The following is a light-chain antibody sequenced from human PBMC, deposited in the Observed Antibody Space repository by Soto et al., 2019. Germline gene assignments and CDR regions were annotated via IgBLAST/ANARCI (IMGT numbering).Light chain of an antibody. J-gene: IGKJ3*01. CDR3: QQFGSSPGFT. V-gene: IGKV3-20*01. CDR1: QSINSRY. Sequence: EIVLTQSPGTLSLSPGERATLSCRASQSINSRYLAWYQQKPGQAPRLLIYGASSRATGIPDRFSGSGSGTDFTLTISRLEPEDFAVYYCQQFGSSPGFTCGPVNKVDIK. CDR2: GAS.